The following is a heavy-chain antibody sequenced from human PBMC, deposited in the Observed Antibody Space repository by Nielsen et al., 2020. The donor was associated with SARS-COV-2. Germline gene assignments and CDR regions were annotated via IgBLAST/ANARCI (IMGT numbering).Heavy chain of an antibody. CDR3: AKGTDSRKQGY. D-gene: IGHD6-13*01. CDR2: IHPSGNT. V-gene: IGHV4-34*01. Sequence: SETLSLTCAVYGGSFSGYYWNWIRQPPGKGLEWIGEIHPSGNTNYNPSLESRVTMSLDTSKNQFSLKLSSVTAADTAVYYCAKGTDSRKQGYWGQGTQVTVSS. CDR1: GGSFSGYY. J-gene: IGHJ4*02.